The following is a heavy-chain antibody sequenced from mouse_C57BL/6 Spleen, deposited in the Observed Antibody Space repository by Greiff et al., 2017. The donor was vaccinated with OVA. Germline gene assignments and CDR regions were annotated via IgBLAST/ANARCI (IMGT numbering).Heavy chain of an antibody. CDR3: ARTLPTRGAMDY. V-gene: IGHV1-64*01. J-gene: IGHJ4*01. D-gene: IGHD2-10*01. CDR1: GYTFTSYW. Sequence: QVQLQQPGAELVKPGASVKLSCKASGYTFTSYWMHWVKQRPGQGLEWIGMIHPNSGSTNYNEKFKSKATLTVDKSSSTAYMQLSSLTSEDSAVYYCARTLPTRGAMDYWGQGTSVTVSS. CDR2: IHPNSGST.